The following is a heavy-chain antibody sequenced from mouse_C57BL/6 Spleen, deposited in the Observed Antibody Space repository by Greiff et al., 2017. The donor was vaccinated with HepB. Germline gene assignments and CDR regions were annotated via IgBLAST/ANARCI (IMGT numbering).Heavy chain of an antibody. CDR3: ARPYYYGSSYGYFDV. V-gene: IGHV1-64*01. J-gene: IGHJ1*03. D-gene: IGHD1-1*01. CDR1: GYTFTSYR. CDR2: IHPNSGST. Sequence: VQLQQPGAELVKPGASVKLSCKASGYTFTSYRMHWVKQRPGQGLEWIGMIHPNSGSTNYNEKFKSKATLTVDKSSSTAYMQLSSLTSEDSAVYYCARPYYYGSSYGYFDVWGTGTTVTVSS.